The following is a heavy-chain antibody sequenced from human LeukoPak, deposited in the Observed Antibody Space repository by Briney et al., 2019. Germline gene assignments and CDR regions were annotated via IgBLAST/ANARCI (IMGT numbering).Heavy chain of an antibody. CDR1: GGSISSYY. Sequence: SETLSLTCTVSGGSISSYYWSWIRQPPGKGLEWIGYIYDNGDTNYNPSLKSRVTISVDTSKNQLSLKLASVAAADTAVYFCAREVYGAYFDLWGQGTLVTVSS. V-gene: IGHV4-59*01. CDR3: AREVYGAYFDL. J-gene: IGHJ4*02. CDR2: IYDNGDT. D-gene: IGHD4-17*01.